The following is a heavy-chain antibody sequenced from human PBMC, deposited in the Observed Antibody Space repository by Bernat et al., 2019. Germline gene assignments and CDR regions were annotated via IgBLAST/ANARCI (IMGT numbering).Heavy chain of an antibody. J-gene: IGHJ5*02. CDR3: ANLLGDP. CDR1: GFTFSSYA. CDR2: ISYDGSNK. Sequence: QVQLVESGGGVVQPGRSLRLSCAASGFTFSSYAMHWVRQAPGKGLEWVAVISYDGSNKYYADSVKGRFTISRDNSKNTLYLQMNSLRAEDTAVYYCANLLGDPWGQGTLVTVSS. V-gene: IGHV3-30-3*01.